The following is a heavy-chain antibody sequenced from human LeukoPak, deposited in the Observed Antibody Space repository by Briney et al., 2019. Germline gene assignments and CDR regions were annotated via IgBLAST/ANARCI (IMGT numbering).Heavy chain of an antibody. CDR1: GFTFDDYA. Sequence: PGRSLRLSCAASGFTFDDYAMHWVRRAPGKGLEWVSGISWKSGSIGYADSVKGRFTISRDNAKNSLYLQMNSLRAEDTALYYCAKVGLYYDSSGYYDYWGQGTLVTVSS. D-gene: IGHD3-22*01. J-gene: IGHJ4*02. CDR2: ISWKSGSI. V-gene: IGHV3-9*01. CDR3: AKVGLYYDSSGYYDY.